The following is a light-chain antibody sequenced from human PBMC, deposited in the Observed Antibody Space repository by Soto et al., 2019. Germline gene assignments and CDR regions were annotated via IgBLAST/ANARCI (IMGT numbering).Light chain of an antibody. J-gene: IGKJ5*01. CDR3: QQFGSSPIT. Sequence: EIVLTQSPGTLSLSPGERATLSCRASQTVSSTYFAWYQQRPGQPPRLLLYGASTRPTGIPDRFSCSGSQRDFTLTISRLEPEDSALYYCQQFGSSPITFGQGTRLEI. CDR2: GAS. CDR1: QTVSSTY. V-gene: IGKV3-20*01.